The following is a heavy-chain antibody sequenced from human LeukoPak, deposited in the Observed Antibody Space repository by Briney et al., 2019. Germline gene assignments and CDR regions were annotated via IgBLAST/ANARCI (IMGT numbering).Heavy chain of an antibody. CDR1: GYTFTSYD. CDR2: MNPNSGNT. D-gene: IGHD3-9*01. CDR3: ARRNDILTGYFYRGWFDP. J-gene: IGHJ5*02. Sequence: ASVKVSCKASGYTFTSYDINWVRQATGQGLEWVGWMNPNSGNTGYAQKFQGRVTITRNTSISTAYMELSSLRSEDTAVYYCARRNDILTGYFYRGWFDPWGQGTLVTVSS. V-gene: IGHV1-8*03.